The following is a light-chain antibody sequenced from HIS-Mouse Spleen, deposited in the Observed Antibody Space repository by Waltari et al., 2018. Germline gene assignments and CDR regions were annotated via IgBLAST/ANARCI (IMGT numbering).Light chain of an antibody. J-gene: IGLJ2*01. CDR3: NSRDSSGNHLV. Sequence: SSELTQDPAVSVALGQTVRITCQGDSLRSYYASWYQQKPGQAPVLVIYGKNNRPSGIPDRFPGSSSVNTASLTITGAQAEDEADYYCNSRDSSGNHLVFGGGTKLTVL. CDR1: SLRSYY. CDR2: GKN. V-gene: IGLV3-19*01.